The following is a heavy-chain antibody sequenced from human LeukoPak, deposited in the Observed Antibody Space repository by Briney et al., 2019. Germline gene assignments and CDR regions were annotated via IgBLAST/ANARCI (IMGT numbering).Heavy chain of an antibody. D-gene: IGHD3-10*01. CDR2: IYYSGST. CDR3: ARRVAGESRAFDI. V-gene: IGHV4-59*01. CDR1: GGSISSYY. J-gene: IGHJ3*02. Sequence: PSETVSLTCTVSGGSISSYYWSWIGQPPGKGLEWIGYIYYSGSTNYNPSLKSRVTISLDTSKNQFSLKLSSLTAADTAVYYCARRVAGESRAFDISGQGTVVTVSS.